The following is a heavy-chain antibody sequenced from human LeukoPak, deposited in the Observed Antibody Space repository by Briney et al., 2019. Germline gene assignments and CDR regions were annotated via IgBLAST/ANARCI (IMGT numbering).Heavy chain of an antibody. CDR2: IRYDGSNK. Sequence: GGSLRLSCAASGFTFSSYSMNWVRQAPGKGLEWVAFIRYDGSNKYYADSVKGRFTISRDNSKNTLDLQMNSLRAEDTAVYYCAKDGVSYCSSTSCGWFDPWGQGTLVTVSS. CDR1: GFTFSSYS. D-gene: IGHD2-2*01. V-gene: IGHV3-30*02. J-gene: IGHJ5*02. CDR3: AKDGVSYCSSTSCGWFDP.